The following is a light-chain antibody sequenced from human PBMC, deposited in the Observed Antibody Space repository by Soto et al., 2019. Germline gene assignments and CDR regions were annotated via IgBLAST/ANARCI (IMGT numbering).Light chain of an antibody. CDR2: AAS. J-gene: IGKJ1*01. Sequence: EMVVSQSPATLSVSPGERAALSCRASESVSSNLAWYQQKYGQTPRLLIYAASTRATGIPARFSGSGSGTDFNLTITSLQSEDSAVYYCQQYYHWPRTFGQGTKVAIK. V-gene: IGKV3D-15*01. CDR1: ESVSSN. CDR3: QQYYHWPRT.